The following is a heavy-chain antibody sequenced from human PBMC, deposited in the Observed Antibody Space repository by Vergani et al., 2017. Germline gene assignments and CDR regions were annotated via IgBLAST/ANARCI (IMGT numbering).Heavy chain of an antibody. Sequence: EVQLVESGGGLVKPGGSLRLSCAASGFTFSSYSMNWVRQAPGKGLEWVSSISSSSSYIYYAESVKGRFTISRDNAKNSLYLQMNSLRAEDTAVYYCASLFRGAHAFDIWGQGTMVTVSS. J-gene: IGHJ3*02. CDR3: ASLFRGAHAFDI. V-gene: IGHV3-21*01. CDR1: GFTFSSYS. D-gene: IGHD4/OR15-4a*01. CDR2: ISSSSSYI.